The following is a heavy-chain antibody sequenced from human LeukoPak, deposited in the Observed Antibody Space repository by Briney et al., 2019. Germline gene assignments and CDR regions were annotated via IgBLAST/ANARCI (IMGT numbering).Heavy chain of an antibody. V-gene: IGHV3-23*01. CDR1: GFTFSSYA. CDR2: ISGSGGST. J-gene: IGHJ5*02. Sequence: GGSLRLSCAASGFTFSSYAMSWVRQAPGKGLEWVSAISGSGGSTYYADSVKGRFTISRDNSKNTLYLQMNSLRAEDTALYHCARGIVGASTLTNWFDPWGQGTLVTVSS. CDR3: ARGIVGASTLTNWFDP. D-gene: IGHD1-26*01.